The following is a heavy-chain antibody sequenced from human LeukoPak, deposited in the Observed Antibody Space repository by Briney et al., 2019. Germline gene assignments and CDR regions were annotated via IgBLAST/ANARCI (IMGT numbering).Heavy chain of an antibody. Sequence: GGSLRPSCAASGFTFSSYSMNWVRQAPGKGLEWVSSISSSSSYIYYADSVKGRFTISRDNAKNSLYLQMNSLRAEDTAVYYCARDAITMVRGVISPWGQGTLVTVSS. CDR3: ARDAITMVRGVISP. CDR2: ISSSSSYI. CDR1: GFTFSSYS. V-gene: IGHV3-21*01. J-gene: IGHJ5*02. D-gene: IGHD3-10*01.